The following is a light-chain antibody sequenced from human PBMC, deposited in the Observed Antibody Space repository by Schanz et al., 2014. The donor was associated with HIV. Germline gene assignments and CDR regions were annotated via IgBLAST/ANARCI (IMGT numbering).Light chain of an antibody. CDR2: DVS. CDR3: CSYAGNTTWV. Sequence: QSVLTQPASVSGSPGQSITISCTGTSSDVGGYNYVSWYQQHPGKAPKLMIYDVSNRPSGVSNRFSGSKSGNTASLTISGLRAEDEADYHCCSYAGNTTWVFGGGTKLTVL. CDR1: SSDVGGYNY. V-gene: IGLV2-23*02. J-gene: IGLJ3*02.